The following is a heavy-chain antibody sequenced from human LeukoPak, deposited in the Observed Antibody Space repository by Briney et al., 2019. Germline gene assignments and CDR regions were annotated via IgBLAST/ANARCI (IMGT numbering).Heavy chain of an antibody. CDR3: ARAMGHYYYYGMDV. J-gene: IGHJ6*02. Sequence: ASVKVSRKASGYTFTSYDINWVRQATGQGLEWMGWMNPNSGNTGYAQKFQGRVTMTRNTSISTAYMELSSLRSEDTAVYYCARAMGHYYYYGMDVWGQGTTVTVSS. V-gene: IGHV1-8*01. CDR2: MNPNSGNT. D-gene: IGHD3-10*01. CDR1: GYTFTSYD.